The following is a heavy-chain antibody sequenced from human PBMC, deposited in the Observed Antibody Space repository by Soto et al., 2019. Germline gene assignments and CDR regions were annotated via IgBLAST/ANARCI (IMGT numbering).Heavy chain of an antibody. D-gene: IGHD2-21*01. CDR3: ARDRTDYCGGGYYGMDV. CDR1: GFTFSSYS. J-gene: IGHJ6*02. CDR2: ISSSSSTI. V-gene: IGHV3-48*02. Sequence: PGGSLRLSCAASGFTFSSYSMNWVRQAPGKGLEWVSYISSSSSTIYYADSVKGRFTISRDNAKNSLYLQMNSLRDEDTAVYYCARDRTDYCGGGYYGMDVWGQGTTVTVSS.